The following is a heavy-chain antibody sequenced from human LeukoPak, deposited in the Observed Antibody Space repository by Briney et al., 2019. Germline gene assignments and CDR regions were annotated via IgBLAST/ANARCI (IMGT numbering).Heavy chain of an antibody. CDR3: ARATYDILTGYPHYYFDY. V-gene: IGHV1-18*01. CDR1: GYTFTSYG. D-gene: IGHD3-9*01. Sequence: GASVKVSCKASGYTFTSYGISWVRQAPGQGLECMGWISAYNGNTNYAQKLQGRVTMTTDTSTSTAYMELRSLRSDDTAVYYCARATYDILTGYPHYYFDYWGQGTLVTVSS. J-gene: IGHJ4*02. CDR2: ISAYNGNT.